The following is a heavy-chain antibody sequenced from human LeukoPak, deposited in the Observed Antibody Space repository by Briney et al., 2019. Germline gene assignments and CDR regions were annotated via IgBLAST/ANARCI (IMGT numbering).Heavy chain of an antibody. D-gene: IGHD4-11*01. Sequence: ASVKVSCKTSGYTFTSYGITWVRQAPGQGLEWMGWINTYNGNTNYAQKVQGRVSMTTDTSTSTAYMELRSLRSDDTAVYYSARALGDYLNPLLTWGQGTLVTVSS. CDR3: ARALGDYLNPLLT. CDR2: INTYNGNT. CDR1: GYTFTSYG. J-gene: IGHJ4*02. V-gene: IGHV1-18*01.